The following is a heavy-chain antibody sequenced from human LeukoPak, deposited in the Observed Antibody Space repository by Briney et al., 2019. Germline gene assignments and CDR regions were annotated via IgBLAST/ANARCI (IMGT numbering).Heavy chain of an antibody. D-gene: IGHD4-17*01. V-gene: IGHV3-23*01. Sequence: GGSLRLSCAASGFTFSSYAMTWVRQAPGKGLEWVSAISGSGGSTYYADSVKGRFTISRDNSKNTLYLQMNNLRAEDTAVYYCAKISSYGDYVDYWGQGTLVTVSS. CDR2: ISGSGGST. J-gene: IGHJ4*02. CDR3: AKISSYGDYVDY. CDR1: GFTFSSYA.